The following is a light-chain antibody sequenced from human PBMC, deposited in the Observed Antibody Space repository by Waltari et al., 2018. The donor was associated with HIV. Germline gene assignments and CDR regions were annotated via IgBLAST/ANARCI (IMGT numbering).Light chain of an antibody. CDR1: QNVDDK. CDR2: HSS. CDR3: QQYHHWPPLT. V-gene: IGKV3D-15*01. J-gene: IGKJ4*01. Sequence: DILLTQSPATISVSPGGRVTVSCRASQNVDDKLAWYQQKPGQSPRLLIYHSSVRAAGVPTRFGGAGTATNFTLNITGLQSEDFTLYFCQQYHHWPPLTFGGGSRVELK.